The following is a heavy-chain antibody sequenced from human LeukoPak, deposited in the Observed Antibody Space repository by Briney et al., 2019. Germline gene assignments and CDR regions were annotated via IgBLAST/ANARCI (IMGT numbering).Heavy chain of an antibody. V-gene: IGHV3-30*18. D-gene: IGHD3-10*01. CDR3: AKDRGYYYGSGSYSGIDY. CDR2: ISYDGSNK. Sequence: PGRSLRLSCAASGFTFSSYGMHWVRQAPGKGLEWVAVISYDGSNKYYADSVKGRFTISRDNSKNTLYLQMNSLRAEDTAVYYCAKDRGYYYGSGSYSGIDYWGQGTLVTVSS. J-gene: IGHJ4*02. CDR1: GFTFSSYG.